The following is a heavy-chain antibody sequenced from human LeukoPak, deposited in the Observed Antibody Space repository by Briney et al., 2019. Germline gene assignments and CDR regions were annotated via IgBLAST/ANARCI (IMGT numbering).Heavy chain of an antibody. CDR3: AREYCSTTRCYMADY. CDR1: GYRFTSYG. D-gene: IGHD2-2*01. CDR2: ISGYNGNT. J-gene: IGHJ4*02. V-gene: IGHV1-18*01. Sequence: ASVKVSCKASGYRFTSYGISWVRQAPGQGLERMGWISGYNGNTNYAQKLKGRVTMTTDTSTSTAYMELRSLRSDDTAVYYCAREYCSTTRCYMADYWGQGTLVTVSS.